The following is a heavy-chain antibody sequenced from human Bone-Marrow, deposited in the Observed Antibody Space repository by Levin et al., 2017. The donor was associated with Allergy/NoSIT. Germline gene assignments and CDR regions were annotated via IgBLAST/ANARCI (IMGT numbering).Heavy chain of an antibody. Sequence: LSLTCAASGFTFSDYYMSWIRQAPGKGLEWVSYISSSGSTIYYADSVKGRFTISRDNAKNSLYLQMNSLRAEDTAVYYCARALGEMATIYGYWGQGTLVTVSS. J-gene: IGHJ4*02. CDR2: ISSSGSTI. CDR3: ARALGEMATIYGY. V-gene: IGHV3-11*01. CDR1: GFTFSDYY. D-gene: IGHD5-24*01.